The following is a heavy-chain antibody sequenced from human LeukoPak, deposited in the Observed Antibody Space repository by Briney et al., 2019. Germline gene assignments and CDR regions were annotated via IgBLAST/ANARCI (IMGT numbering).Heavy chain of an antibody. D-gene: IGHD5-12*01. CDR2: INPDNGGT. J-gene: IGHJ4*02. CDR1: GYTLTVYY. Sequence: ASVKVSSMASGYTLTVYYMHWGRQAPGQGGERMGRINPDNGGTNYAQKFQGRVTMTRDMSISTAYMELSRLRSDDTAVYYCARDPSNSGYDYLYYFDYWGQGTLVTVSS. CDR3: ARDPSNSGYDYLYYFDY. V-gene: IGHV1-2*06.